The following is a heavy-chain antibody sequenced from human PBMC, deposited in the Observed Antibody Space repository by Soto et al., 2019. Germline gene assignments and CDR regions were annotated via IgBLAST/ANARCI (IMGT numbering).Heavy chain of an antibody. CDR1: GFTFSSYA. D-gene: IGHD6-13*01. CDR2: ISGSGGST. J-gene: IGHJ4*02. Sequence: EVQLLESGGGLVQPGGSLRLSCAASGFTFSSYAMSWVRQAPGKGLEWVSAISGSGGSTYYADSVKGRFTISRDNSKNTLYLQMNSLRAEDTAVYYCAKNLPAGRFKAAATDCWGQGTLVTVSS. CDR3: AKNLPAGRFKAAATDC. V-gene: IGHV3-23*01.